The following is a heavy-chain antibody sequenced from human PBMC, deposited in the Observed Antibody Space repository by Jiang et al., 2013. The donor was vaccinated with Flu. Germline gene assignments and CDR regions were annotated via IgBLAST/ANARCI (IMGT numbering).Heavy chain of an antibody. V-gene: IGHV1-2*06. CDR3: ARDDGDKHFAY. Sequence: VQLVESGAEVKKPGASVKVSCKASGYIFTDDYIHWVRQAPGQGLEWVGRINPNSGGTNYTQKFQGRVTMTRDTSISTAYMELSRLRSDDAAIYYCARDDGDKHFAYWGQGTLVTVSA. CDR1: GYIFTDDY. J-gene: IGHJ4*02. D-gene: IGHD4-17*01. CDR2: INPNSGGT.